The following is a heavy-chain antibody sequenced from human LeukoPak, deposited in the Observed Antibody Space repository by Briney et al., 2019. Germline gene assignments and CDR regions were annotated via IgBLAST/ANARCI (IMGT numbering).Heavy chain of an antibody. CDR1: GFTFSSYA. V-gene: IGHV3-23*01. CDR2: ISGSGGST. Sequence: GGSLRLSCAASGFTFSSYAMSWVRQAPGKGLEWVSAISGSGGSTYYADSVKGRFTISRDNSKNTLYLQMNSPRAEDTAVYYCAKHGSYYGSGSYDYWGQGTLVTVSS. J-gene: IGHJ4*02. D-gene: IGHD3-10*01. CDR3: AKHGSYYGSGSYDY.